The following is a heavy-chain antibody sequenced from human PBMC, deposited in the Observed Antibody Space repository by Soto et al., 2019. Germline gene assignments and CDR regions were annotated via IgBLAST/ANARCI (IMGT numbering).Heavy chain of an antibody. V-gene: IGHV3-74*01. CDR2: INSDESST. D-gene: IGHD3-16*01. CDR1: GFTISSYW. Sequence: GGSLRLSCAASGFTISSYWMHWVRQAPGKGLVWVSRINSDESSTDYADSVKGRFTISRDNAKNTLYLQMNSLRAEGTALYYCARSKATFGKNWFDPWGQGTLVTVSS. CDR3: ARSKATFGKNWFDP. J-gene: IGHJ5*02.